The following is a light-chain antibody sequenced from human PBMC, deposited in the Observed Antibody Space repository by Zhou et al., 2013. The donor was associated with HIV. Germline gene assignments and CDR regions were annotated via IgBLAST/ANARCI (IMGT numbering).Light chain of an antibody. CDR1: QGISSW. Sequence: DIQMTQSPSSVSASVGDRVTMTCRASQGISSWLAWYQQRPGKAPQLLIYKSSTLHSGVPSRFSASGFGTEFTLTINSLQPDDFATYYCLHYLSYSDFTFGPGTKVDIK. CDR2: KSS. CDR3: LHYLSYSDFT. J-gene: IGKJ3*01. V-gene: IGKV1-5*03.